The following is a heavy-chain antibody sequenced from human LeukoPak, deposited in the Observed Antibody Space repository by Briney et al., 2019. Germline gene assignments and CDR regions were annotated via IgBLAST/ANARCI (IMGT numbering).Heavy chain of an antibody. CDR3: ARESSVVGRNIDY. V-gene: IGHV3-30*04. CDR1: GFTLSSYA. D-gene: IGHD1-26*01. J-gene: IGHJ4*02. Sequence: GGSLRLSCAASGFTLSSYAMSWVRQAPGKGLEWVAVILYDGSEKYYTESVKGRFTISRDNSKNTLYLQMDSLRPEDTAVYYCARESSVVGRNIDYWGQGTLVTVSS. CDR2: ILYDGSEK.